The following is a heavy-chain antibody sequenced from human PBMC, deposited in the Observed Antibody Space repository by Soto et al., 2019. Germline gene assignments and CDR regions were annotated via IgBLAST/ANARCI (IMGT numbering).Heavy chain of an antibody. CDR1: GYTFTSYA. Sequence: ASVKVSCKASGYTFTSYAMHWVRQAPGQRLEWMGWINAGNGNTKYSQKFQGRVTITRDTSASTAYMELSSLRSEDTAVYYCARHVRDTAPFDYWGQGTLVTVSS. V-gene: IGHV1-3*01. J-gene: IGHJ4*02. CDR3: ARHVRDTAPFDY. CDR2: INAGNGNT. D-gene: IGHD5-18*01.